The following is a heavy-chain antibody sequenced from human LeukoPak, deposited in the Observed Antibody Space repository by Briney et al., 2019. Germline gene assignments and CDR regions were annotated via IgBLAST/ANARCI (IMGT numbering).Heavy chain of an antibody. D-gene: IGHD3-3*01. Sequence: SQTLSLTCTVSGGSISSYYWSWIRQPAGKGLEWIGRIYTSGSTNYNPSLKSRVTMSVDTSKNQFSLKLSSVTAADTAVYYCAREYDFWSGPTSDVWGQGTLVTVSS. J-gene: IGHJ4*02. CDR1: GGSISSYY. CDR3: AREYDFWSGPTSDV. CDR2: IYTSGST. V-gene: IGHV4-4*07.